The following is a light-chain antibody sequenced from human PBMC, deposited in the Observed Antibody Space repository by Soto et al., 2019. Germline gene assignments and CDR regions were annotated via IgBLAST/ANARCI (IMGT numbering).Light chain of an antibody. V-gene: IGLV1-44*01. CDR1: SSNIGSNS. CDR2: SNH. J-gene: IGLJ2*01. Sequence: QSVLTQPPSASGTPGQTVTISCSGSSSNIGSNSVNWFQHLPGAVPKLLIFSNHQRPSGVPDRFSGPKSGTSASLAISGLQTEDEADYYCSAWDDSLVVVFGGGTKVTVL. CDR3: SAWDDSLVVV.